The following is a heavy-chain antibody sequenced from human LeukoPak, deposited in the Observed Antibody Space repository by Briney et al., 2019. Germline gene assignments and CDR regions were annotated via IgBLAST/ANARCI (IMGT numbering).Heavy chain of an antibody. CDR3: ARGDDSSSSHYYYYYMDV. J-gene: IGHJ6*03. V-gene: IGHV4-59*01. D-gene: IGHD6-6*01. CDR2: IYYSGST. Sequence: SETLSLTCTVSGDSISSYYWSWIRQPPGKGLEWIGYIYYSGSTNYNPSLKGRVTISVDTSKNQFSLKLSSVTAADTAVYYCARGDDSSSSHYYYYYMDVWGKGTTVTVSS. CDR1: GDSISSYY.